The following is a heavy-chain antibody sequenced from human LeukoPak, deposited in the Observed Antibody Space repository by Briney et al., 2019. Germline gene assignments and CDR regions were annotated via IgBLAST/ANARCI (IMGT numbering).Heavy chain of an antibody. V-gene: IGHV3-53*01. J-gene: IGHJ4*02. Sequence: GGSLRLSCAASGFTVSSNYMSWVRQAPVKGLEWVSTIYSGGSTYYADSVKGRFTISRDNSKNTLYLQMNSLRAEDTAVYYCARSYYYESSGYYYFDYWGQGTLVTVSS. CDR1: GFTVSSNY. D-gene: IGHD3-22*01. CDR2: IYSGGST. CDR3: ARSYYYESSGYYYFDY.